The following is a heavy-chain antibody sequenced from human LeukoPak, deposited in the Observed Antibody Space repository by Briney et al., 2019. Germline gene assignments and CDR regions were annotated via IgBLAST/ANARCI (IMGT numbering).Heavy chain of an antibody. CDR2: IYTSGST. J-gene: IGHJ6*03. Sequence: LESLCLTPAVPGGSTSSYYWSSIWQPAGEGVEWIGRIYTSGSTNYNPSLKSRITMSVDTSKNQFSLKLSSVTAADTAVYYCARGSGDYGDGREGERYYYYYMDVWGKGTTVTISS. V-gene: IGHV4-4*07. CDR3: ARGSGDYGDGREGERYYYYYMDV. CDR1: GGSTSSYY. D-gene: IGHD4-17*01.